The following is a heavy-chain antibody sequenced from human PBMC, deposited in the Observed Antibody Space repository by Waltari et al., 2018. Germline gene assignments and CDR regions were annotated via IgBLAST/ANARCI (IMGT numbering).Heavy chain of an antibody. J-gene: IGHJ4*02. Sequence: QVQLVQSGAEVKKPGASVKVSCKVSGSTLPELSMHWVRQAPGKGLEWMGGFDPEDGETIYAQKFQGRVTMTEDTSTDTAYMELSSLRSEDTTVYYCATQLIGAFTMIVGGSFDYWGQGTLVTVSS. CDR3: ATQLIGAFTMIVGGSFDY. CDR1: GSTLPELS. CDR2: FDPEDGET. D-gene: IGHD3-22*01. V-gene: IGHV1-24*01.